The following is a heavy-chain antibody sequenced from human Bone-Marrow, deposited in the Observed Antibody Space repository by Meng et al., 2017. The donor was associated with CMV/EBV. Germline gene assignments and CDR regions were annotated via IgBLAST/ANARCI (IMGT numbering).Heavy chain of an antibody. CDR3: ARTGMATPDVYYYYGMDV. Sequence: ASVKVSCKASGYTFTSYYMHWVRQAPGQGLEWMGIINPSGGSTSYAQKFQGRVTMTRDTFTSTVYMELSSLRSEDTAVYYCARTGMATPDVYYYYGMDVWGPGTTATGPS. V-gene: IGHV1-46*01. J-gene: IGHJ6*02. CDR1: GYTFTSYY. D-gene: IGHD5-24*01. CDR2: INPSGGST.